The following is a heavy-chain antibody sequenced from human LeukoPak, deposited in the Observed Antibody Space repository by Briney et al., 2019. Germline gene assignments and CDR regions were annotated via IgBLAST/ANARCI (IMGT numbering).Heavy chain of an antibody. J-gene: IGHJ5*02. D-gene: IGHD2-2*01. CDR1: GFTFDDYG. CDR3: ARVDRHCSSTSCYVWNWFDP. Sequence: GGSLRLSCAASGFTFDDYGMSWVRKAPGKGLGWVSGINWIGGSTGYADSVKGRFTISRDNAKNSLYLQMNSLRAEDTALYHCARVDRHCSSTSCYVWNWFDPWGQGTLVTVSS. V-gene: IGHV3-20*01. CDR2: INWIGGST.